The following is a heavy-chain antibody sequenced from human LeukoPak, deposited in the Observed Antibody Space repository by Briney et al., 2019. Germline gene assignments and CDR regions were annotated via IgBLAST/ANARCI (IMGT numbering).Heavy chain of an antibody. D-gene: IGHD6-19*01. CDR3: ARARAHSSGWYWRRGVFDY. Sequence: PSETLSLTCAVYGGSFSGYYWSWIRQPPGKGLEWIGEINHSGSTNYNPSLKSRVTISVDTSKNQFSLKLSSVTAADTAVYYCARARAHSSGWYWRRGVFDYWAREPWSPSPQ. CDR2: INHSGST. CDR1: GGSFSGYY. V-gene: IGHV4-34*01. J-gene: IGHJ4*02.